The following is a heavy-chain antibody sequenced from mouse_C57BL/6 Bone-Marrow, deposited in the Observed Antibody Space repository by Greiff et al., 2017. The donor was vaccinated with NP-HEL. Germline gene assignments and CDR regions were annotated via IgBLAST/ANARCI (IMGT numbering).Heavy chain of an antibody. V-gene: IGHV1-15*01. CDR3: TREGIYYGQAWFAY. J-gene: IGHJ3*01. CDR1: GYTFTDYE. CDR2: IDPETGGT. D-gene: IGHD2-1*01. Sequence: VKLQESGAELVRPGASVTLSCKASGYTFTDYEMHWVKQTPVHGLEWIGAIDPETGGTAYNQKFKGKAILTADKSSSTAYMELRSLTSEDSAVYYCTREGIYYGQAWFAYWGQGTLVTVSA.